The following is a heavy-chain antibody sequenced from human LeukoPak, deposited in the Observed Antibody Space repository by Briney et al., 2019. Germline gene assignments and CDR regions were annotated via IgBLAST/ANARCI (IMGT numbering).Heavy chain of an antibody. J-gene: IGHJ4*02. CDR1: GFAFSSYV. Sequence: GGSLRLSCAASGFAFSSYVMSWVRQAPGKGLEWVSTISSSGGSTYYADSVKGRFTVSRDNSKNTVFLQMNSLRAEDTAVYYCAKDLGRDGYEIFDYWGQGTLVTVSS. V-gene: IGHV3-23*01. CDR2: ISSSGGST. CDR3: AKDLGRDGYEIFDY. D-gene: IGHD5-24*01.